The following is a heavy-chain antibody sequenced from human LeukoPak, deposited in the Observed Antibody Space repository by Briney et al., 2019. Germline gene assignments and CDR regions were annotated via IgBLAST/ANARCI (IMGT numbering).Heavy chain of an antibody. J-gene: IGHJ4*02. V-gene: IGHV3-11*01. CDR3: AGYLDREVTSGSLDY. CDR2: ISSSGSTI. D-gene: IGHD1-26*01. Sequence: GGSLRLSCAASGFTFSDYYMSWIRQAPGKGLEWVSYISSSGSTIYYADSVKGRFTISRDNAKNSLYLQMSSLRAEDTAVYYCAGYLDREVTSGSLDYWGQGTLVTVSS. CDR1: GFTFSDYY.